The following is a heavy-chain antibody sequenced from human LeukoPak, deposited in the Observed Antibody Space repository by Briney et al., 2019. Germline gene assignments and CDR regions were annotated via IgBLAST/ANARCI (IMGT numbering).Heavy chain of an antibody. J-gene: IGHJ6*03. CDR2: IYYSGST. D-gene: IGHD5-18*01. V-gene: IGHV4-39*01. Sequence: MSSETLSLTCTVSGGSISSSSYYWGWIRQPPGKGLEWIGSIYYSGSTYYNPSLKSRVTISVDTSKNQFSLKLSSVTAADTAVYYCARRVVDTVSLYYYYYMDVWGKGTTVTVSS. CDR3: ARRVVDTVSLYYYYYMDV. CDR1: GGSISSSSYY.